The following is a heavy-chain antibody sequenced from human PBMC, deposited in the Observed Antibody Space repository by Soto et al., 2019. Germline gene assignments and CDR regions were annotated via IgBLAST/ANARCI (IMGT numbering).Heavy chain of an antibody. CDR3: ARDDEFRVGFDP. D-gene: IGHD3-3*01. V-gene: IGHV1-3*01. CDR2: INAGNGNT. J-gene: IGHJ5*02. CDR1: GYTFTSYA. Sequence: ASVKVSCKASGYTFTSYAMHWVRQAPGQRLEWMGWINAGNGNTKYSQKFQGRVTITRDTSASTAYMELSSLRSEDTAVYYCARDDEFRVGFDPWGQGTLVTVSS.